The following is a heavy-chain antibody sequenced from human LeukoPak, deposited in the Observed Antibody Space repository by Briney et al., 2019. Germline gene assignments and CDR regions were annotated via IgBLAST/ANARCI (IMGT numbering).Heavy chain of an antibody. D-gene: IGHD5-12*01. J-gene: IGHJ4*02. CDR3: ARDPGGYIDY. CDR2: INHSGST. V-gene: IGHV4-34*01. CDR1: GGSFSGYY. Sequence: SETLSLTCAVYGGSFSGYYWSWIRQPPGKGLEWIGEINHSGSTNYNPSLKSRVTISVDTSKNQFSLKLSSVTAADTAVYYCARDPGGYIDYWGQGTLVTVSS.